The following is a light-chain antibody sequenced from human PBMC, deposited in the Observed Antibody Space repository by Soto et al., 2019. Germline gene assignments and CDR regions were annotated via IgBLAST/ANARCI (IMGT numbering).Light chain of an antibody. CDR1: QSVSSSY. CDR3: QQHGSSRWT. J-gene: IGKJ1*01. V-gene: IGKV3-20*01. CDR2: GAS. Sequence: EIVLTQSPGTLSVSPGERATLSCRASQSVSSSYLAWYQQKPGQAPRLLIYGASSRATGIPDRFSGSGSGTDFTLTIRRLEPEDFAMYYCQQHGSSRWTFGQGTKVEIK.